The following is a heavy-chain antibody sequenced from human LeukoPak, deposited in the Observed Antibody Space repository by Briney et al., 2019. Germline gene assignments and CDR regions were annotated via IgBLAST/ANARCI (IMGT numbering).Heavy chain of an antibody. D-gene: IGHD2-2*01. CDR1: GYTFTSYD. CDR2: MNPNSGNT. J-gene: IGHJ3*02. CDR3: ARGRENIYCSSTSCIRPDAFDI. Sequence: ASVKVSCKASGYTFTSYDINWVRQATGQGLEWMGWMNPNSGNTGYAQKFQGRVTMTRNTSISTAYMELSSLRSEDTAVYYCARGRENIYCSSTSCIRPDAFDIWDQGTMVTVSS. V-gene: IGHV1-8*01.